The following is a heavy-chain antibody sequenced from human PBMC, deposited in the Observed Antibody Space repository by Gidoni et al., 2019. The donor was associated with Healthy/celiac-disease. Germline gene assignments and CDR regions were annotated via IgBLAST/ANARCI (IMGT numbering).Heavy chain of an antibody. V-gene: IGHV4-34*01. CDR3: ARGASRWLQSYNWFDP. CDR2: LNHSGST. CDR1: GGSFSGYY. Sequence: QVQLQQWGAGLLKPSETLSLTCAVYGGSFSGYYWSWIRQPPGKGLEWIGELNHSGSTNYNPSLKSRVTISVDTSKNQFSLKLSSVTAADTAVYYCARGASRWLQSYNWFDPWGQGTLVTVSS. J-gene: IGHJ5*02. D-gene: IGHD5-12*01.